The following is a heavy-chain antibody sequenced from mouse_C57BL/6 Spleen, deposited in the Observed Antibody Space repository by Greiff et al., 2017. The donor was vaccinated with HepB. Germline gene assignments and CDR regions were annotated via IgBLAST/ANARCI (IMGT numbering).Heavy chain of an antibody. CDR1: GFTFSSYA. CDR2: ISDGGSYT. V-gene: IGHV5-4*03. D-gene: IGHD1-1*01. Sequence: EVKLVESGGGLVKPGGSLKLSCAASGFTFSSYAMSWVRQTPEKRLEWVATISDGGSYTYYPDNVKGRFTISRDNAKNNLYLQMSHLKSEDTAMYYCARGDYGSYYAMDYWGQGTSGTVSS. CDR3: ARGDYGSYYAMDY. J-gene: IGHJ4*01.